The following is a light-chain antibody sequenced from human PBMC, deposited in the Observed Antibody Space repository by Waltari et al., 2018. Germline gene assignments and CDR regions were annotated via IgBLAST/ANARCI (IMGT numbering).Light chain of an antibody. J-gene: IGKJ2*01. Sequence: DIQMTQSPSTLSASVGDKVTITCRAKESISIWLAWYQHKPGTAPKLLIYRASTLERGVPSRFSGAGSGTEFTLTISSLQHDDFATYYCQQYDSESYTFGQGTKLEIK. V-gene: IGKV1-5*03. CDR3: QQYDSESYT. CDR1: ESISIW. CDR2: RAS.